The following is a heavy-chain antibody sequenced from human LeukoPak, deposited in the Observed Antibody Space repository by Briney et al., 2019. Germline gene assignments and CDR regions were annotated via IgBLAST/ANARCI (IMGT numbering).Heavy chain of an antibody. V-gene: IGHV3-33*01. CDR2: IWYDGSKK. J-gene: IGHJ6*02. Sequence: GGSLRLSCAASGVTLSSFGMHWVRQAPGKGLEWVAVIWYDGSKKYYADSVKGRFTISRDNSKNTLYLQMNALRAEDTAVYYCARVANITTFGMDVWGQGTTVTVSS. CDR3: ARVANITTFGMDV. D-gene: IGHD3-9*01. CDR1: GVTLSSFG.